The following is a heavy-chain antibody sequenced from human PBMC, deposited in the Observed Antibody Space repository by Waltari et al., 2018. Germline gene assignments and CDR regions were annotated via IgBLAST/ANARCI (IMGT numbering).Heavy chain of an antibody. CDR1: GFTFNNYA. D-gene: IGHD5-12*01. J-gene: IGHJ4*02. CDR3: TKPILHAVATGDD. Sequence: EVQLVESGGGLIQPGGSLRLSCAASGFTFNNYAMAWVRQDPGKGLEWVSGISGSGSSTYYADSVKGRFTISRDNSNNRLYLQMNNLRAEDTAIYYCTKPILHAVATGDDWGQGTLVTVSS. V-gene: IGHV3-23*04. CDR2: ISGSGSST.